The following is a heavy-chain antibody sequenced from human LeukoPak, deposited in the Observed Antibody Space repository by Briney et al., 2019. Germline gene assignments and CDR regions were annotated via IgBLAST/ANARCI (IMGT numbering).Heavy chain of an antibody. CDR2: ISGSGGST. D-gene: IGHD3-22*01. CDR1: GFTFSSYA. CDR3: AKDLTMIVVVITTPCFDS. J-gene: IGHJ4*02. Sequence: GGSLRLSCAASGFTFSSYAMSWVRQAPGKGLEWVSAISGSGGSTYYADSVKGRFTISRDNSKNTLYLQMNSLRAEDTAVYYCAKDLTMIVVVITTPCFDSWGQGTLVTVSS. V-gene: IGHV3-23*01.